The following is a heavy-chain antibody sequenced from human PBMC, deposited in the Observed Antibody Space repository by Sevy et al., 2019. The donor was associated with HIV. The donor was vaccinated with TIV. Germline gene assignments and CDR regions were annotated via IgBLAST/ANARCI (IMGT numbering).Heavy chain of an antibody. CDR1: GFTFDDYA. CDR2: ISWNSGSI. D-gene: IGHD5-12*01. J-gene: IGHJ4*02. CDR3: AKDRGVYDYSGFDY. V-gene: IGHV3-9*01. Sequence: GGSLRLSCAASGFTFDDYAMHWVRQAPGKGLEWVSGISWNSGSIGYADSVKGRFTISRDNAKNSLYLQMNSLRAEDTALYYCAKDRGVYDYSGFDYWGQGTLVTVSS.